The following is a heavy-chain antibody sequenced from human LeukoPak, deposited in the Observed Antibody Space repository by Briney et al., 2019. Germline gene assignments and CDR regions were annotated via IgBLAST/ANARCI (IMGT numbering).Heavy chain of an antibody. V-gene: IGHV1-24*01. J-gene: IGHJ4*02. CDR2: FDPEDGET. D-gene: IGHD3-16*02. Sequence: ASVKVSCKVSGYTLTELTMHWVRQAPGKGLEWMGGFDPEDGETVYAQRFQGRVTMTEDTSTDTAYMELSSLRSEDTAVYYCATGSLRLGEFSLGYWGQGTLVTVSS. CDR3: ATGSLRLGEFSLGY. CDR1: GYTLTELT.